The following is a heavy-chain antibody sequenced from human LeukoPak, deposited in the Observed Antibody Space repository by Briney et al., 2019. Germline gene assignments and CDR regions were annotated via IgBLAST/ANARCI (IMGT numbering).Heavy chain of an antibody. CDR2: ISSNGGST. CDR1: GFTFSTYA. D-gene: IGHD1-26*01. CDR3: AGQNSGIYRRAYDY. J-gene: IGHJ4*02. Sequence: GGSLRLSCAASGFTFSTYAMHWVRQAPGKGLEYVSGISSNGGSTYYANSVKGRFTISRDNSKNTLYLQMGSLRAEDMAVYYCAGQNSGIYRRAYDYWGQGTLVTVSS. V-gene: IGHV3-64*01.